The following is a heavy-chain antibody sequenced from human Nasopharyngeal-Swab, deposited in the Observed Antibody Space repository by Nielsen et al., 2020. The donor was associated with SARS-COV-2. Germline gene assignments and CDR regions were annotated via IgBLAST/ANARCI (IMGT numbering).Heavy chain of an antibody. Sequence: ASVKVSCKASGYTFTSYGISWVRQAPGQGLEWMGWISAYNGNTNYAQKLQGRVTMTTDTSTSTAYMELRSLGSDDTAVYYCARDMWAVAGNGPDYWGQGTLVTVSS. CDR1: GYTFTSYG. J-gene: IGHJ4*02. V-gene: IGHV1-18*01. CDR3: ARDMWAVAGNGPDY. CDR2: ISAYNGNT. D-gene: IGHD6-19*01.